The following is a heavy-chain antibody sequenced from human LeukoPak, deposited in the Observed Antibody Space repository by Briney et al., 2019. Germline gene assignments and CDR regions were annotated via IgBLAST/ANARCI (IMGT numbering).Heavy chain of an antibody. CDR1: GYTFTGYY. D-gene: IGHD1-7*01. CDR3: AREVELRKGNWFDP. Sequence: ASVKVSCKASGYTFTGYYMHWVRQAPGQGLEWMGWINPNSGGTNYAQKFQGRVTMTRDTSISTAYMELSRLRSDDTAVYYCAREVELRKGNWFDPWGQGTLVTVSS. CDR2: INPNSGGT. J-gene: IGHJ5*02. V-gene: IGHV1-2*02.